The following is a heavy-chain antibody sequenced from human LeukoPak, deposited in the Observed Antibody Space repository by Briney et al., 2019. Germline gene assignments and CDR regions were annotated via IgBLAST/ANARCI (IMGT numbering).Heavy chain of an antibody. CDR2: IYPGNSQT. V-gene: IGHV5-51*01. Sequence: GESLKISCKGSGYSFTNYWIDWVRQMPGKGLEWMGNIYPGNSQTTYRPSFEGQVTISADRSISTAYLQWNSLKASDTARYYCARRSDFRNWFDPWGLGTLVTVSS. J-gene: IGHJ5*02. CDR1: GYSFTNYW. D-gene: IGHD2-21*02. CDR3: ARRSDFRNWFDP.